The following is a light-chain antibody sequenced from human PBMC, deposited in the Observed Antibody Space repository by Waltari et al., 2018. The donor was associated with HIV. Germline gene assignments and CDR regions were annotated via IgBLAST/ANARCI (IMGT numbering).Light chain of an antibody. CDR1: SGGIDSNY. CDR2: EDH. CDR3: QSYDADNHWV. Sequence: FMLTQPHSVSESPGKTVTISCGRSSGGIDSNYVQWSQHLPGRAPTTVIFEDHERPSGVPDRFSGSIDISSNSAYLTISGLETEDEADYYCQSYDADNHWVFGGGTKLTVL. J-gene: IGLJ3*02. V-gene: IGLV6-57*03.